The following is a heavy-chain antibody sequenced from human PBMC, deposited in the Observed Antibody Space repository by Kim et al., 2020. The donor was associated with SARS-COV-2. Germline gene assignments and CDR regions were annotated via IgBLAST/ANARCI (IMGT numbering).Heavy chain of an antibody. V-gene: IGHV1-8*01. D-gene: IGHD3-9*01. J-gene: IGHJ6*02. CDR2: MNPNSGNT. CDR3: ARGCFYVFSILTGYGGMDV. CDR1: GYTFTSYD. Sequence: ASVKVSCKASGYTFTSYDINWVRQATGQGLEWMGWMNPNSGNTGYAQKFQGRVTMTRNTSISTAYMELSSLRSEDTAVYYCARGCFYVFSILTGYGGMDVWGQGTTVTVSS.